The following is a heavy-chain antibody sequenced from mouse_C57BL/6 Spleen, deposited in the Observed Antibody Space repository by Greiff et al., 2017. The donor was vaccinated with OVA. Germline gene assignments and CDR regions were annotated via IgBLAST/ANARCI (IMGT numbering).Heavy chain of an antibody. CDR3: ARWGERPDY. D-gene: IGHD1-2*01. CDR1: GYTFTSYW. Sequence: QVQLQQSGAELVKPGASVKLSCKASGYTFTSYWMHWVKQRPGQGLEWIGMIHPNSGSTNYNEKFKSKATLTVDKSSSTAYIQLSSLTSEDSAVYYCARWGERPDYWGQGTTLTVSS. J-gene: IGHJ2*01. CDR2: IHPNSGST. V-gene: IGHV1-64*01.